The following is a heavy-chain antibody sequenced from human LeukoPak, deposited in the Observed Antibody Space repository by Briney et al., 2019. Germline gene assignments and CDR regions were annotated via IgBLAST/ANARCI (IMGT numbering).Heavy chain of an antibody. CDR3: AELGITMIGGV. D-gene: IGHD3-10*02. CDR2: ISSSGSTI. Sequence: GGSLRLSCAASGFTFSSYAMSWVRQAPGKGLEWVSGISSSGSTIYYADSVKGRFTISRDNAKNSLYLQMNSLRAEDTAVYYCAELGITMIGGVWGKGTTVTISS. V-gene: IGHV3-48*03. J-gene: IGHJ6*04. CDR1: GFTFSSYA.